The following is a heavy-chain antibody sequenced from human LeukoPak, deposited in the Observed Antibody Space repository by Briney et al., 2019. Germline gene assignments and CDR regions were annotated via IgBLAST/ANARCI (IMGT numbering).Heavy chain of an antibody. CDR1: GFTIGPYA. CDR2: IKADGSGT. D-gene: IGHD2/OR15-2a*01. Sequence: PGGSLRLSCAASGFTIGPYAMYWVRQGPGRGLEWVSVIKADGSGTFYADSVRGRLTTSRDNSKNSLYLQMNSLTSEDTALYYCATWAFYHNLDVWGQGITVIVSS. J-gene: IGHJ6*02. V-gene: IGHV3-43*02. CDR3: ATWAFYHNLDV.